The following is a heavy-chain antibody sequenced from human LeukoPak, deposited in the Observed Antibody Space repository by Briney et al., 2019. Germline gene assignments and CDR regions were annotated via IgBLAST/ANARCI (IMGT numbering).Heavy chain of an antibody. Sequence: SETLSLTCTVSGGSISSYYWSWIRQPPGKGLEWIGYIYYSGSTNYNPSLKSRVTISVDTSKNQFSLKLSSVTAADPAVYFCAWGAGSYRYHYWGQGTLVTVSS. D-gene: IGHD3-10*01. CDR2: IYYSGST. J-gene: IGHJ4*02. V-gene: IGHV4-59*01. CDR3: AWGAGSYRYHY. CDR1: GGSISSYY.